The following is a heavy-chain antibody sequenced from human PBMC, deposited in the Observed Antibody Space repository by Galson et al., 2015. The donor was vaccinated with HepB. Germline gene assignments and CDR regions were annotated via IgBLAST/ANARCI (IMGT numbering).Heavy chain of an antibody. Sequence: SLRLSCAASGFTFSSYAMSWVRQAPGKGLEWVSAISGSGGSTYYADSVKGRFTISRDNSKNTLYLQMNSLRAEDTAVYYCAKGGLLGRITMVRDSTGYMDVWGKGTTVTVSS. V-gene: IGHV3-23*01. D-gene: IGHD3-10*01. CDR3: AKGGLLGRITMVRDSTGYMDV. CDR2: ISGSGGST. J-gene: IGHJ6*03. CDR1: GFTFSSYA.